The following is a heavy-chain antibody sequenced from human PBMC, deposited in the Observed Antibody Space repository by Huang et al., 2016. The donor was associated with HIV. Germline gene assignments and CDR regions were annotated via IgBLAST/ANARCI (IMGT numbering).Heavy chain of an antibody. V-gene: IGHV4-59*13. CDR2: IYYSGVS. J-gene: IGHJ4*01. CDR3: ARDRRHCSVGSCYYSDY. Sequence: GKGLEWIGSIYYSGVSNYSPSLKSRVFISVDTSRNQFALKLRSVTAADTAVYYCARDRRHCSVGSCYYSDYWGHGTLVTVSS. D-gene: IGHD6-19*01.